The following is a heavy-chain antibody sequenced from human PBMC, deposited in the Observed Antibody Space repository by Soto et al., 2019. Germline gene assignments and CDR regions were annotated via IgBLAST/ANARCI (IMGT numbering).Heavy chain of an antibody. CDR3: ARDSSGWYPDNDALDI. D-gene: IGHD6-19*01. J-gene: IGHJ3*02. Sequence: ASVKVSCKASGYTFTSYGISWVRQAPGQGLEWMGWISAYNGNTNYAQKLQGRVTMTTDTSTSTAYMELRSLRSDDTAVYYCARDSSGWYPDNDALDIWGQGAMVTVSS. V-gene: IGHV1-18*01. CDR2: ISAYNGNT. CDR1: GYTFTSYG.